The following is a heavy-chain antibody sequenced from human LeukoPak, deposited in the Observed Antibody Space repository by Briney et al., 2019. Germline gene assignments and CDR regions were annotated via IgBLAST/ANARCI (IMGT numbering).Heavy chain of an antibody. CDR2: LYSDGNT. Sequence: PGGSLRLSCAASGFTVITNDMTSVRQAPGKGLEWVSVLYSDGNTKYADSVQGRFTISRDNSKNTLYLEMNSLSPDDTAVYYCAISVEPLAANTLAYWGQGTLVTVSS. D-gene: IGHD1-14*01. J-gene: IGHJ4*02. V-gene: IGHV3-53*01. CDR3: AISVEPLAANTLAY. CDR1: GFTVITND.